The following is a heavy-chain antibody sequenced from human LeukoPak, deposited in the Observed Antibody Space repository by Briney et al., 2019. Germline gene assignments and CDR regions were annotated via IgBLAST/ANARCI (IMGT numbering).Heavy chain of an antibody. J-gene: IGHJ3*02. D-gene: IGHD6-13*01. Sequence: ASVRVSCKASGYTFTSYYMHWVRQAPGQGLEWMGIINPSGGSTSYAQKFQGRVTMTRDTSTSTVYMELSSLRSEDTAVYYCARDRFSYSSSWYSPAFDIWGQGTMVTVSS. CDR2: INPSGGST. CDR3: ARDRFSYSSSWYSPAFDI. CDR1: GYTFTSYY. V-gene: IGHV1-46*01.